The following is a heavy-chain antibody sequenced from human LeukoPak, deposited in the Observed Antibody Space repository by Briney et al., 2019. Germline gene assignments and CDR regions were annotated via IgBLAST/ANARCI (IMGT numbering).Heavy chain of an antibody. D-gene: IGHD6-13*01. J-gene: IGHJ4*02. V-gene: IGHV3-48*04. Sequence: GGSLRLSCAASGVTFSSYSMDWVRQAPGKGLEWVSYISSSSTIYYADSVKGRFTISRDNAKNSLYLQMNSLRAEDTAVYYCARGSPGYIWGQGTLVTVSS. CDR1: GVTFSSYS. CDR2: ISSSSTI. CDR3: ARGSPGYI.